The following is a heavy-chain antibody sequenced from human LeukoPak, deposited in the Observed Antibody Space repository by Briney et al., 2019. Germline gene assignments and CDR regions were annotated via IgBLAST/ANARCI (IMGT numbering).Heavy chain of an antibody. CDR1: GYTFTSYG. J-gene: IGHJ6*03. CDR2: ISAYNGNT. CDR3: ARGDFWSGYYSVGWGSYYYYYMDV. D-gene: IGHD3-3*01. Sequence: ASVKVSCKASGYTFTSYGISWVRQAPGQGLEWMGWISAYNGNTNYAQKLQGRVTMTTDTSTSTAYMELRSLRSDDTAVYYCARGDFWSGYYSVGWGSYYYYYMDVWGKGTTVTVSS. V-gene: IGHV1-18*01.